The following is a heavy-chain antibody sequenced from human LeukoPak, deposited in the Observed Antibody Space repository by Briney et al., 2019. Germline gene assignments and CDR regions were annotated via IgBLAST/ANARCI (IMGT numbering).Heavy chain of an antibody. CDR2: VYYSGST. CDR3: AIREGRGYYGMDV. D-gene: IGHD5-24*01. Sequence: SETLSPTCNVSGGSITYYYWNWIRQPPGKGLEWIGYVYYSGSTNYNPSLKSRVTISVDTSKNQFSLKLSSVTAADTAVYYCAIREGRGYYGMDVWGQGTTVTVSS. CDR1: GGSITYYY. J-gene: IGHJ6*02. V-gene: IGHV4-59*01.